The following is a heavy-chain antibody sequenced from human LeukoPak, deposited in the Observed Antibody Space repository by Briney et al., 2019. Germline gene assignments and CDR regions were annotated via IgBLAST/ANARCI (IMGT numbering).Heavy chain of an antibody. CDR2: IIPIFGIP. J-gene: IGHJ5*02. CDR3: ARGGGYILTGYYPARINWFDP. V-gene: IGHV1-69*13. CDR1: GDTFRTFA. D-gene: IGHD3-9*01. Sequence: SVKVSCKASGDTFRTFAISWVRQAPGQGLEWMGGIIPIFGIPDSAQKFQGRLTITADESTTTAYMELSSLRSDDTAVYYCARGGGYILTGYYPARINWFDPWGQGTLVTVSS.